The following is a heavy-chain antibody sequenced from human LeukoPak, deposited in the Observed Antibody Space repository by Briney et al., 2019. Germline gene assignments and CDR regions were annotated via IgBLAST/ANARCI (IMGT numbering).Heavy chain of an antibody. CDR3: AREEDVGSSSG. CDR1: GFTVSSNS. Sequence: PGGSLRLSCTASGFTVSSNSMSWVRQAPGKGLEWVSSISSSSSYIYYADSVKGRFTISRDNAKNSLYLQMNSLRAEDTAVYYCAREEDVGSSSGWGQGTLVTVSS. D-gene: IGHD6-6*01. V-gene: IGHV3-21*01. CDR2: ISSSSSYI. J-gene: IGHJ4*02.